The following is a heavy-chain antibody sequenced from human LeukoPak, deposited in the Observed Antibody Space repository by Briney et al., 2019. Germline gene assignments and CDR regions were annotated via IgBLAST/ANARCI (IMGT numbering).Heavy chain of an antibody. CDR2: IWYGGSNK. V-gene: IGHV3-30*02. Sequence: GGSLRLSCAASGFTFSSYGMHWVRQAPGKGLEWVAVIWYGGSNKYYADSVKGRFTISRDNSKNTLYLQMNSLRAEDTAVYYCAKEMGATTGTTTIHYYYMDVWGKGTTVTVSS. CDR1: GFTFSSYG. J-gene: IGHJ6*03. D-gene: IGHD1-1*01. CDR3: AKEMGATTGTTTIHYYYMDV.